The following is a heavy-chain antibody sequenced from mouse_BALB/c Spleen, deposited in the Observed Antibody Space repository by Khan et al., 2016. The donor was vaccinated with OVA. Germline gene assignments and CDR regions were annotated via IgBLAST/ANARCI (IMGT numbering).Heavy chain of an antibody. CDR2: IYPGNSDT. V-gene: IGHV1-5*01. CDR3: TRSYDSYYFDY. CDR1: GYSFTSYW. D-gene: IGHD2-4*01. J-gene: IGHJ2*01. Sequence: EVQLQQSGTVLARPGASVEMSCKASGYSFTSYWIHWVKQRPGQGLEWIGAIYPGNSDTRYNQKFKGKAKLTAVTSASTAYMELSSLTNEDSAVYYCTRSYDSYYFDYWGQGTTLTVSS.